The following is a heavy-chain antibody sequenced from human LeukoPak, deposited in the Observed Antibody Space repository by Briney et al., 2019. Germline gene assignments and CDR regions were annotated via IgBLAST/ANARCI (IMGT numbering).Heavy chain of an antibody. J-gene: IGHJ3*02. D-gene: IGHD5-12*01. CDR3: AREHSGYEIIAFDI. Sequence: TSVKVSCKASGGTFSSYAISWVRQAPGQGLEWMGRIIPILGIANYAQKFQGRVTITADESTSTAYMELSSLRSEDTAVYYCAREHSGYEIIAFDIWGQGTMVTVSS. CDR2: IIPILGIA. CDR1: GGTFSSYA. V-gene: IGHV1-69*04.